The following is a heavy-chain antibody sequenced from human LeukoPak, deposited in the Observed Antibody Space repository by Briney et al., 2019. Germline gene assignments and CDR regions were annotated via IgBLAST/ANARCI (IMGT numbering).Heavy chain of an antibody. CDR3: ARGVPDY. CDR2: INHSGST. V-gene: IGHV4-34*01. J-gene: IGHJ4*02. Sequence: PSETLSLTCAVYGGSSSGYYWSWIRQPPGKGLEWIGEINHSGSTNYNPSLKSRVTISVDTSKNQFSLKLSSVTAADTAVYYCARGVPDYWGQGTLVIVSS. CDR1: GGSSSGYY.